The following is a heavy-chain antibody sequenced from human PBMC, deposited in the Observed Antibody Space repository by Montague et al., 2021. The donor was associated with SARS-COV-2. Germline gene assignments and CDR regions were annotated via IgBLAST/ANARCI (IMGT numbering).Heavy chain of an antibody. J-gene: IGHJ6*02. CDR2: LYNGGTT. Sequence: DTLSLTRNVSGGSISSSTYYWGWLRQPPGKGLEWIGYLYNGGTTYYSPSLTSRVTISVDTSKNHFSLNMASVTSADTAVYYCARTSKLRESSSGNYYYHAMDVWGQGTTVTVSS. CDR1: GGSISSSTYY. D-gene: IGHD3-16*01. V-gene: IGHV4-39*02. CDR3: ARTSKLRESSSGNYYYHAMDV.